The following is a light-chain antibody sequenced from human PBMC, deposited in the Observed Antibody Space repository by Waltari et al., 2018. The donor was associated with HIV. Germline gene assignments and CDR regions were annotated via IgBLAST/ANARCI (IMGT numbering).Light chain of an antibody. V-gene: IGLV2-14*01. CDR1: SSDLVYYDS. Sequence: QSGLTQPASVSGSPGQSITISCTGSSSDLVYYDSVPWYQHHPRKAPKVIIFEFSNRTSGMPNRFTGSKSRSTASLTISGRQAEDEAYYFCTSYISSATPVFGGGTKVTVL. CDR3: TSYISSATPV. CDR2: EFS. J-gene: IGLJ3*02.